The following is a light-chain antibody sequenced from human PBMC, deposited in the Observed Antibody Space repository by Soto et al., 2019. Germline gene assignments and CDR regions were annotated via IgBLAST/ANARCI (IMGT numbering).Light chain of an antibody. Sequence: EIVLTQSPVTLSLSPGERATLSCRASQSLRSIYLAWYQQKPGQAPRLLIHGASSRATGIPDRFSGSGSGTDFTLTISRLEPEDFAVYYCQQYNNWPTFGQGTKVEIK. CDR3: QQYNNWPT. CDR1: QSLRSIY. V-gene: IGKV3-20*01. CDR2: GAS. J-gene: IGKJ1*01.